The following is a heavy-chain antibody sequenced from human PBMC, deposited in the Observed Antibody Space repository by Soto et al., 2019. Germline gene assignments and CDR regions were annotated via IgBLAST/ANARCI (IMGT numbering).Heavy chain of an antibody. D-gene: IGHD2-2*01. Sequence: GGSLRLSCATSGFTFDDYGMSWVFQVQGKGLEWVSGVNWNAAGIGYADSVKGRFTISRDNAKNSLYLQMNSLRAEDTALYYCARRPSRYCSSTTCYASDYWGQGTLVTVSS. V-gene: IGHV3-20*04. CDR1: GFTFDDYG. CDR3: ARRPSRYCSSTTCYASDY. J-gene: IGHJ4*02. CDR2: VNWNAAGI.